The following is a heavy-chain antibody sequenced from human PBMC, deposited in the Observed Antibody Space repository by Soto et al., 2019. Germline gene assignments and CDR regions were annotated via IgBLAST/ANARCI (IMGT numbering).Heavy chain of an antibody. J-gene: IGHJ6*02. CDR1: GFTFSSYA. D-gene: IGHD2-2*01. CDR2: ISGSGGST. Sequence: PGGSLRLSCAASGFTFSSYAMSWVRQAPGKGLEWVSAISGSGGSTYYADSVKGRFTISRDNSKNTLYLQMNSLRAEDTAVYYCAKEGDCSSTSCYPYYYYYGMDVWGQGNTVTVSS. CDR3: AKEGDCSSTSCYPYYYYYGMDV. V-gene: IGHV3-23*01.